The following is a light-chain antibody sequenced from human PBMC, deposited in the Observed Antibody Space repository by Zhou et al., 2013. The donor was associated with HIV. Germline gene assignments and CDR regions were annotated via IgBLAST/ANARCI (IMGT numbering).Light chain of an antibody. V-gene: IGKV1-5*03. J-gene: IGKJ3*01. CDR1: QFLSNW. CDR3: QQSYGSPHFT. CDR2: QAS. Sequence: DIQLTQSPSTLSASVGDRVTITCRASQFLSNWLSWYQQKPGKAPKLLIYQASNLESGVPSRFSGSGSGTEFTLTISSLQPDDFATYYCQQSYGSPHFTFGPGTRVDF.